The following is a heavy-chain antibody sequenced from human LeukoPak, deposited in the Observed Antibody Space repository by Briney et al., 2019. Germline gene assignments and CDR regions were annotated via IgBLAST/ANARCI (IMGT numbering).Heavy chain of an antibody. CDR2: IGWYGENV. CDR3: AKDICSSIEECNSVTRTFNYYFDN. J-gene: IGHJ4*02. Sequence: PGGSLRLSCAASGFVFEDYAMHWVRQAAGKGLKGCSGIGWYGENVDYGYSVSGRFTIYRDNAKNSLYLQMNSLRTDDTALYYCAKDICSSIEECNSVTRTFNYYFDNWGQGTLVTVSS. D-gene: IGHD2/OR15-2a*01. CDR1: GFVFEDYA. V-gene: IGHV3-9*01.